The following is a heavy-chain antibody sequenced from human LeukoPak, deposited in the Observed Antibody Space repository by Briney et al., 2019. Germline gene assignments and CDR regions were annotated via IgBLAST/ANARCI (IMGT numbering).Heavy chain of an antibody. CDR3: ARAKPKNMVRGLIMRRESRYYFDY. D-gene: IGHD3-10*01. CDR2: IYSGGST. CDR1: GYSISSGYY. V-gene: IGHV3-53*01. J-gene: IGHJ4*02. Sequence: ETLSLTCTVSGYSISSGYYWGWIRQPPGKGLEWVSVIYSGGSTYYADSVKGRFTISRDNSKSTLYIQMNSLRAEDTAVYYCARAKPKNMVRGLIMRRESRYYFDYWGQGTLVTVSS.